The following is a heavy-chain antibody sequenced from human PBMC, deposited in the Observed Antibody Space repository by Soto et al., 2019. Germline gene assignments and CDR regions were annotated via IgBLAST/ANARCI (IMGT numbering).Heavy chain of an antibody. CDR3: ARVWGGAFDI. J-gene: IGHJ3*02. V-gene: IGHV4-59*01. D-gene: IGHD3-10*01. CDR2: IYYSGST. CDR1: GGSISSYY. Sequence: QVQLQESGPGLVKPSETLSLTCTVSGGSISSYYWSWIRQPPGTGLEWIGYIYYSGSTNYNPSLKSRVTISVDTSKNQFSLKLSSVTAADTAVYYFARVWGGAFDIWGQGTMVTVSS.